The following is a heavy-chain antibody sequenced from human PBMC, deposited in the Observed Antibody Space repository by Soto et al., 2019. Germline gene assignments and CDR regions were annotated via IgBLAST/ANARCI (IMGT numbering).Heavy chain of an antibody. CDR1: GFTFSNFE. D-gene: IGHD2-2*01. V-gene: IGHV3-48*03. CDR2: INTACSTK. CDR3: ARAERSNPNCLTAYYSYGLDV. Sequence: EVQLVESGGNLVQPGGSLRLSCAASGFTFSNFEMHWVRQAPGKGLEWVSYINTACSTKYYAESVKGRFTISRDNARNSLFLQMNSLRAEDTAVYYCARAERSNPNCLTAYYSYGLDVWGQGTTGTVSS. J-gene: IGHJ6*01.